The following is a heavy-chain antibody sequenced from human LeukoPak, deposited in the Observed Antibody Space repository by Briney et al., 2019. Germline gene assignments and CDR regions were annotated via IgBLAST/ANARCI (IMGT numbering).Heavy chain of an antibody. CDR2: MNPNSGNT. CDR1: GYTFTSYD. J-gene: IGHJ3*02. V-gene: IGHV1-8*01. D-gene: IGHD6-13*01. CDR3: ARATYSSSRYKASWADAFDI. Sequence: SVKVSCKASGYTFTSYDINWVRQATGQGLEWMGWMNPNSGNTGYAQKFQGRVTMTRNTSISTAYMELSSRRSEETAVYYCARATYSSSRYKASWADAFDIWGQGTMVTVSS.